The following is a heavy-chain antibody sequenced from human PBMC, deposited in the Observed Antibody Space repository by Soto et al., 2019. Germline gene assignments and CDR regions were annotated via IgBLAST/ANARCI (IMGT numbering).Heavy chain of an antibody. D-gene: IGHD6-19*01. CDR1: GFTFSIYA. CDR2: ISGSGDYT. Sequence: EVQLLESGGGLVQPGGSLRLSCAASGFTFSIYAMSWVRQAPGKGLEWVSAISGSGDYTYYADSVKGRFAISRDNSKNTLYLQMNSLSAEDTAVYYCAKVLKAGAGTYDYWGQGTLVTVSS. J-gene: IGHJ4*02. CDR3: AKVLKAGAGTYDY. V-gene: IGHV3-23*01.